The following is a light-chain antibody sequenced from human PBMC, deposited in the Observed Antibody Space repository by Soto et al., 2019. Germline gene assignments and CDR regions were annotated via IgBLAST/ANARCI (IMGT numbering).Light chain of an antibody. CDR2: DAS. Sequence: STDTLYISPGARATQKSRASQSVSSYLAWYQQKPGQAPRLLIYDASNRATGIPARFSGSGSGTDFTLTISSLEPEDFAVYYCQQRSNWPPRWTFGQGTKVDIK. V-gene: IGKV3-11*01. CDR3: QQRSNWPPRWT. J-gene: IGKJ1*01. CDR1: QSVSSY.